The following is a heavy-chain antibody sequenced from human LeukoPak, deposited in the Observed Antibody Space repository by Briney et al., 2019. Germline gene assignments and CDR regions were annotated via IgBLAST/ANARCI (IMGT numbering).Heavy chain of an antibody. V-gene: IGHV4-4*07. J-gene: IGHJ4*02. CDR2: FYSSGST. Sequence: PSETLSLTCTVSGTSLTTYFWSWIRQPAGKGLEWIGRFYSSGSTSYNPSLKSRLTMSVDTSKNEFSLKLSSVTAADTAVYYCARDWAQHCSSTSCYGPFDYWGQGTLVTVSS. CDR3: ARDWAQHCSSTSCYGPFDY. CDR1: GTSLTTYF. D-gene: IGHD2-2*01.